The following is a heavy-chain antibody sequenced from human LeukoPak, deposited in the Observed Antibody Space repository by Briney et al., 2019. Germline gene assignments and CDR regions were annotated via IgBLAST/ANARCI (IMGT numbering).Heavy chain of an antibody. Sequence: ESLKISCKGSGYNFTTYWIGWVRQMPGKGLEWMGIIYPGDSETRYSPSFQGQVTISADKSISTAYLQWTTLKASDTAIYYCARRLRPRHYFYMDVWGQGTTVTVSS. CDR1: GYNFTTYW. CDR2: IYPGDSET. CDR3: ARRLRPRHYFYMDV. J-gene: IGHJ6*02. D-gene: IGHD3-10*01. V-gene: IGHV5-51*01.